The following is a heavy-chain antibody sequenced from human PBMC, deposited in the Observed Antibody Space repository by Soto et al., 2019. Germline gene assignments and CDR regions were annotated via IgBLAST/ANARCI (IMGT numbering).Heavy chain of an antibody. J-gene: IGHJ4*02. D-gene: IGHD3-22*01. CDR3: AHISDSRGLEGLYY. Sequence: QITLKESGPTLVKPTQTLTLTCTFSGFSLSTSGVCVGWIRQPPGKALKWLARIYWDDDKRYRPSLKSRLTITKDTAKNQVVLTMTTLDPVDTATYYCAHISDSRGLEGLYYWGQGTLGTDSS. CDR1: GFSLSTSGVC. V-gene: IGHV2-5*02. CDR2: IYWDDDK.